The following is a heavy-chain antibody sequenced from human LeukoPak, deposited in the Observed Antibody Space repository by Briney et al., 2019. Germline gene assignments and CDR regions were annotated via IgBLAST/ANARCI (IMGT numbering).Heavy chain of an antibody. CDR2: ISSSSSTI. J-gene: IGHJ4*02. V-gene: IGHV3-48*04. CDR1: GFTFSSYW. D-gene: IGHD3-10*01. CDR3: ARDWGITMVRGVILAY. Sequence: PGGSLRLSCAASGFTFSSYWMSWVRQAPGKGLEWVSYISSSSSTIYYADSVKGRFTISRDNAKNSLYLQMNSLRAEDTAVYYCARDWGITMVRGVILAYWGQGTLVTVSS.